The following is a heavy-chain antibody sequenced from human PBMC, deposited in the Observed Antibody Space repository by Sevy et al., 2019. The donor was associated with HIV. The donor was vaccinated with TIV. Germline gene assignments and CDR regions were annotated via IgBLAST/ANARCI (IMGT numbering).Heavy chain of an antibody. J-gene: IGHJ4*02. V-gene: IGHV1-24*01. Sequence: ASVKVSCKVTGYTLTGFSMHWVRQTPGKGLEWMGTFDPEDGETIYAQKFQGRVIMTEDTSADTAHMDLSSLTSEDKAGYYCATTNDYYDSSGYPFDYWGQGTLVTVSS. CDR1: GYTLTGFS. CDR3: ATTNDYYDSSGYPFDY. CDR2: FDPEDGET. D-gene: IGHD3-22*01.